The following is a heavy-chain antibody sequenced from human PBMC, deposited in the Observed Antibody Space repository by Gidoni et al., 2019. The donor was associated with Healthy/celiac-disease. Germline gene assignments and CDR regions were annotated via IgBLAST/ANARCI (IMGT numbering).Heavy chain of an antibody. CDR3: ARVPAVSNRSVDY. J-gene: IGHJ4*02. Sequence: QVQLQESGPGLVKPSLTLSPTCTVSGGSIRRGGYYWSWIRQHPGKGLEWIGYIYYSGRSYYNPSLKSRVTISVDTSKNQFSLKLSSVTAADTAVYYCARVPAVSNRSVDYWGQGTLVTVSS. D-gene: IGHD4-17*01. CDR1: GGSIRRGGYY. V-gene: IGHV4-31*03. CDR2: IYYSGRS.